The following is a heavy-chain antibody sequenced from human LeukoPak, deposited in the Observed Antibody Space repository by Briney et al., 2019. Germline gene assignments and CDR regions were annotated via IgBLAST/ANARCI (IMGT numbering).Heavy chain of an antibody. CDR1: GFTFSRNA. Sequence: PGGSLRLSCAASGFTFSRNAVHWVRQGPGKGLGWVSYIAHHGSNKYYADSVKGRFTISRDKSKRTLYLQMNSLRADDTAVYYCAKDGSWSCTDWGQGTLVTVSS. J-gene: IGHJ4*02. D-gene: IGHD2-8*02. CDR2: IAHHGSNK. V-gene: IGHV3-30*02. CDR3: AKDGSWSCTD.